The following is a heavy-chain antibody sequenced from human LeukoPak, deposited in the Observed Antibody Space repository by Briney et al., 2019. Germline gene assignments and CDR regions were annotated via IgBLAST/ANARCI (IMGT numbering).Heavy chain of an antibody. D-gene: IGHD3-10*01. Sequence: PSETLSLTCTVSGGSISSYYWSWIRQPPGKGLEWIGFIYYSGSTNYNPSLKSRVTISVDTSKNQFSLKLSSVTAADTAVYYCARRDGSGSYYRPNDAFDIWGQGTMVTVSS. V-gene: IGHV4-59*01. CDR1: GGSISSYY. CDR3: ARRDGSGSYYRPNDAFDI. CDR2: IYYSGST. J-gene: IGHJ3*02.